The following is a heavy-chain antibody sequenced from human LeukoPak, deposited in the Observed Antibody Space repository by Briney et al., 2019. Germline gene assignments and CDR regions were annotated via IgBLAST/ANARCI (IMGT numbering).Heavy chain of an antibody. Sequence: PGTSLRLSCAVSGFTISSHGMHWVRQAPGKGLEWVAMISYDGNSKYYGDSVKGRFTISRDNSKNTLYLQTDSLRTEDTAVYYCAKDWGSSGWYNYFDPWGQGTLVTVSS. J-gene: IGHJ5*02. CDR3: AKDWGSSGWYNYFDP. CDR2: ISYDGNSK. CDR1: GFTISSHG. V-gene: IGHV3-30*18. D-gene: IGHD6-19*01.